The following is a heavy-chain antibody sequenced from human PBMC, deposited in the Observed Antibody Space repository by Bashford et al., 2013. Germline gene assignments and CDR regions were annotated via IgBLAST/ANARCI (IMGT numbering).Heavy chain of an antibody. Sequence: ASVKVSCKASGYTFSDYYLHWVRQAPGQGLEWMGWINPNPNSGATKYAEMFQGRVTMTRDTSISTAYMELSSLKSEDTALYYCATGDSSGSVGWYYGMDVVGPRDHGHRLL. CDR3: ATGDSSGSVGWYYGMDV. CDR1: GYTFSDYY. V-gene: IGHV1-2*02. D-gene: IGHD3-22*01. J-gene: IGHJ6*02. CDR2: INPNPNSGAT.